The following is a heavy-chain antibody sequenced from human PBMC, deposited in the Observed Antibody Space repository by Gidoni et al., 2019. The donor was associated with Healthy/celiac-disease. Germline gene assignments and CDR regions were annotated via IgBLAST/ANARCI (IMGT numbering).Heavy chain of an antibody. CDR1: GGSISRGGYY. CDR2: IYYSGSP. J-gene: IGHJ5*02. V-gene: IGHV4-31*03. D-gene: IGHD3-22*01. Sequence: QVQLQESGPGLVKPSQTLSLTCTVSGGSISRGGYYWRWIRQHPGKGLEWIGYIYYSGSPYYNPSLKSRVTISVDTSKNQFSLKLSSVTAADTAVYYCARGWRDYYDSSGYYFIRFDPWGQGTLVTVSS. CDR3: ARGWRDYYDSSGYYFIRFDP.